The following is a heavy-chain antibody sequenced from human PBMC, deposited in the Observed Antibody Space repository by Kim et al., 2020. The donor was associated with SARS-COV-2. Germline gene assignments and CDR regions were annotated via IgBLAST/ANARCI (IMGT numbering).Heavy chain of an antibody. J-gene: IGHJ5*02. Sequence: SETLSLTCAVYGGSFSGYYWSWIRQPPGKGLEWIGEINHSGSTNYNPSLKSRVTISVDTSKNQFSLKLSSVTAADTAVYYCAIRSSSWYRWFDPWGQGTLVTVSS. V-gene: IGHV4-34*01. CDR2: INHSGST. CDR3: AIRSSSWYRWFDP. CDR1: GGSFSGYY. D-gene: IGHD6-13*01.